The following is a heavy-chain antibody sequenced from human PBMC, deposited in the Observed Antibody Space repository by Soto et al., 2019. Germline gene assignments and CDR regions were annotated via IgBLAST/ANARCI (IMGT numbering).Heavy chain of an antibody. D-gene: IGHD1-26*01. V-gene: IGHV3-48*01. CDR2: MSSGGSTI. CDR3: AREGDGSWWFNGFDY. J-gene: IGHJ4*02. Sequence: EMQLVEAGGGLVQPGGSLRLACAASGFTFSRDSMNWVRQAPGKGLEWVSYMSSGGSTIYYADSVKGRFTISRDNAKNSQYLQMNSLSAEDTAVYYCAREGDGSWWFNGFDYWGQGNQVTVSS. CDR1: GFTFSRDS.